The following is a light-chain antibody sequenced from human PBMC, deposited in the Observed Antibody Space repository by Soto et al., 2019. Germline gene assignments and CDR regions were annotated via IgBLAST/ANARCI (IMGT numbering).Light chain of an antibody. CDR1: QSLVYSDGNTY. Sequence: VLTQTPLSSPVTLGQPASISCRSSQSLVYSDGNTYLSWLQQRPGQPPRLLIYQVSNRFSGVPDXXSGXGXXTDFTLKXSXXXXXXXXXXXXXXFSHFPRTFGQGTKVEIK. V-gene: IGKV2-24*01. CDR3: XXFSHFPRT. J-gene: IGKJ1*01. CDR2: QVS.